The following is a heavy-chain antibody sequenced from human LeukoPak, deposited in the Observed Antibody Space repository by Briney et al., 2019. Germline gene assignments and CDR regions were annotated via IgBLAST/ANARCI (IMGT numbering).Heavy chain of an antibody. D-gene: IGHD3-3*01. CDR1: GGSFSGYY. V-gene: IGHV4-34*01. Sequence: SETPSLTCAVYGGSFSGYYWSWIRHPPGEGLEWMGEINHRGSTNYNPSLKSRVTISVDTSKNQFSLKLSTVAAAGTAVYDCARGRFLDNWGQGTLVTVSS. J-gene: IGHJ4*02. CDR3: ARGRFLDN. CDR2: INHRGST.